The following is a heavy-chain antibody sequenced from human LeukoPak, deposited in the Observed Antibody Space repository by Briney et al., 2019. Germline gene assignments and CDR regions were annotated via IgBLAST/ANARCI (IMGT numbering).Heavy chain of an antibody. CDR2: IYYSGST. CDR1: GGSISSSSYY. V-gene: IGHV4-39*01. J-gene: IGHJ3*02. CDR3: ARVSSGSYFRHGGVAAFDI. Sequence: SETLSLTCTVSGGSISSSSYYWGWIRQPPGKGLEWIGSIYYSGSTYYNPSLKGRVTISVDTSKNQFSLKLSSVTAADTAVYYCARVSSGSYFRHGGVAAFDIWGQGTMVTVSS. D-gene: IGHD1-26*01.